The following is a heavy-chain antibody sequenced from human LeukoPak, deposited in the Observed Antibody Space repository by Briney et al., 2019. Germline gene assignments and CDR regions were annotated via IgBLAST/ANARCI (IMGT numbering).Heavy chain of an antibody. CDR3: ARVYQRITIFGVVIKTFDY. J-gene: IGHJ4*02. V-gene: IGHV1-18*01. CDR2: ISTFNDNT. CDR1: GYXFTSYS. D-gene: IGHD3-3*01. Sequence: ASVKVSCKASGYXFTSYSISWVRQAPGQGLEWMGWISTFNDNTNSAQNLQGRVIMTTDTSTSTAYMELRSLRSDDAAVYYCARVYQRITIFGVVIKTFDYWGQGTLVTVSS.